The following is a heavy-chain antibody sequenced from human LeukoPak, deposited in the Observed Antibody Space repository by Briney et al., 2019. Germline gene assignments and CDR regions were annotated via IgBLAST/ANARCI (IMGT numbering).Heavy chain of an antibody. CDR2: INNDGTNT. CDR3: ARDYNSSPDY. Sequence: GGSLRLSCAASGFIFSPFRMHWVRQAPGKGLVWVSRINNDGTNTMYADSVKGRFTISRDNARNTLYLQMNSLRDDDTAVYYCARDYNSSPDYWGQGTLVTVSS. V-gene: IGHV3-74*03. J-gene: IGHJ4*02. CDR1: GFIFSPFR. D-gene: IGHD3-10*01.